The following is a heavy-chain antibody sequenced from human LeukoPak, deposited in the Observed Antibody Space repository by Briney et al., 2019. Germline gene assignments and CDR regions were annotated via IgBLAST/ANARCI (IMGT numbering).Heavy chain of an antibody. J-gene: IGHJ4*02. CDR1: GFAFGIYG. V-gene: IGHV3-33*01. Sequence: GRSLKLSCAASGFAFGIYGMRWVRQAPGKGLEWLAFIWPGGTREFYADSVRGRFTISRDSSNNTVYLHMNSLRAEDTALYFCVRDRNNNYFDYWGQGTLLTVSS. D-gene: IGHD1-14*01. CDR2: IWPGGTRE. CDR3: VRDRNNNYFDY.